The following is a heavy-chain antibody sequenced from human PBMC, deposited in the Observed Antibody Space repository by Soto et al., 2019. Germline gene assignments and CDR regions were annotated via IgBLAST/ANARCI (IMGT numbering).Heavy chain of an antibody. J-gene: IGHJ5*02. D-gene: IGHD3-10*01. CDR2: ISGSGDGT. CDR1: GFTFSSYA. Sequence: GXSLRLSGAASGFTFSSYAMSCVRQAPGKGLEWVSAISGSGDGTYDADSVKGRFTISRDNSKNTPYLQMNSLRSDDTAVYYCARGGGWTGWFDPWGQGTLVTVSS. CDR3: ARGGGWTGWFDP. V-gene: IGHV3-23*01.